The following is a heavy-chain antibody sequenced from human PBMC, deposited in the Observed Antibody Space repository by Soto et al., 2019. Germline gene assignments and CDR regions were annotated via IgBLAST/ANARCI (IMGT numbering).Heavy chain of an antibody. CDR3: ASPLSSTRTY. V-gene: IGHV3-48*01. CDR2: ISSSSSTT. CDR1: GFTFSSYS. J-gene: IGHJ4*02. D-gene: IGHD2-2*01. Sequence: EVQLVESGGGLVQPGGSLRLSCAASGFTFSSYSMNWVRQAPGKGLEWVSYISSSSSTTYYADSVKGRFTISSDNAKNSLYLQMNSLRAEDTAVYYCASPLSSTRTYWGQGTLVTVSS.